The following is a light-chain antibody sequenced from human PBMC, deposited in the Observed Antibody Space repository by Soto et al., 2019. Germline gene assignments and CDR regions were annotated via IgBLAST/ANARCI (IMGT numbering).Light chain of an antibody. CDR1: RGIRND. V-gene: IGKV1-6*01. CDR3: LQDYNYPLT. J-gene: IGKJ4*01. Sequence: AIQMTQSPSSLSASVGDRVTITCRASRGIRNDLGWYQQKPGKAPKLLIYAASSLQSGVTSRFSGSGSGTDVTLTISSLQPQDFATYYCLQDYNYPLTFGGGTKVQIK. CDR2: AAS.